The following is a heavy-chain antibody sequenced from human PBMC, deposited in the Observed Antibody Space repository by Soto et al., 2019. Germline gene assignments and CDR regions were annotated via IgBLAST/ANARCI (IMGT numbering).Heavy chain of an antibody. CDR3: ARDSASTRGIAAAGTGFDP. Sequence: ASVKVSCKASGYTFTSYYMHWVRQAPGQGLEWMGIINPSGGSTSYAQKFQGRVTMTRDTSTSTVYMELSSLRSEDTAVYYCARDSASTRGIAAAGTGFDPWGQGTLVTVSS. D-gene: IGHD6-13*01. V-gene: IGHV1-46*01. CDR2: INPSGGST. J-gene: IGHJ5*02. CDR1: GYTFTSYY.